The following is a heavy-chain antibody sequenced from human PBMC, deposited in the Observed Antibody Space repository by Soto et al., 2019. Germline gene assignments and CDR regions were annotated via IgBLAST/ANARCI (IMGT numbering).Heavy chain of an antibody. V-gene: IGHV4-31*03. CDR3: ARGASRARTTYHRNYYYYGMDV. D-gene: IGHD2-2*01. Sequence: SETLSLTCTVSGGSISSGGYYWSWIRQHPGKGLEWIGYIYYSGSTYYNPSLKSRVTISVDTSKNQFSLKLSSVTAADTAVYYCARGASRARTTYHRNYYYYGMDVWGQGTTVTVSS. J-gene: IGHJ6*02. CDR1: GGSISSGGYY. CDR2: IYYSGST.